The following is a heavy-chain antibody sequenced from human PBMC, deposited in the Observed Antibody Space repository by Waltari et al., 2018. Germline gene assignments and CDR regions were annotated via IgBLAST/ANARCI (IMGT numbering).Heavy chain of an antibody. D-gene: IGHD2-2*01. CDR1: GYTLTDLS. CDR2: FDPEDGET. J-gene: IGHJ5*02. CDR3: ATRVVVGVPAAAAWFDP. V-gene: IGHV1-24*01. Sequence: QVQLVQSGAAVKKPGASVKVSCKVSGYTLTDLSMPWVRQAPGKGLEWMGGFDPEDGETIYAQKFQGRVTMTEDTSTDTAYMELSSLRSEDTAVYYCATRVVVGVPAAAAWFDPWGQGTLVTVSS.